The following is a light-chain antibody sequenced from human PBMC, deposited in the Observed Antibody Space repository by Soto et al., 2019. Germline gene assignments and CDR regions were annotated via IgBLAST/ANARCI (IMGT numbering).Light chain of an antibody. CDR2: GAS. CDR3: QQYNNWPSFT. J-gene: IGKJ3*01. V-gene: IGKV3-15*01. Sequence: EIVMTQSPATLSVSPGERATLSCRASQSVSSNLAWYQQKPGQAPRLLIYGASTRATGIPARFSGSGSGTDVTLTISSLQSEDCAVYYCQQYNNWPSFTFGPGTKVDIK. CDR1: QSVSSN.